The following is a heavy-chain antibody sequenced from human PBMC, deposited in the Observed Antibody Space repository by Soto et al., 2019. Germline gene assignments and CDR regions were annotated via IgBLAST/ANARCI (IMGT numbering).Heavy chain of an antibody. J-gene: IGHJ5*02. D-gene: IGHD3-22*01. CDR1: GYTLTELS. V-gene: IGHV1-24*01. Sequence: ASVKVSCKVSGYTLTELSMHWVRQAPGKGLEWMGGFDPEDGETIYAQKFQGRVTMTEDTSTDTAYMELSSLRSEDTAVYYCATLPIFITSSGSDCNLYDPRAQRSPVTGSA. CDR3: ATLPIFITSSGSDCNLYDP. CDR2: FDPEDGET.